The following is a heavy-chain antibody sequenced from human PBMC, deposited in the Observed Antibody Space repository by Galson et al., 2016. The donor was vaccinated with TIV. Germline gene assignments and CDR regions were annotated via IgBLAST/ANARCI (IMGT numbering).Heavy chain of an antibody. D-gene: IGHD3-16*01. V-gene: IGHV3-23*01. CDR3: ARLGLNWFDP. CDR1: GFTFSSYA. J-gene: IGHJ5*02. CDR2: ISGRGERT. Sequence: SLRLSCAASGFTFSSYAMIWVRQAPGKGLEWVSTISGRGERTFYADSVKGRFTISRDNSMSRIYLQMNDLRLEDTAIYYCARLGLNWFDPWGQGTQVTVSS.